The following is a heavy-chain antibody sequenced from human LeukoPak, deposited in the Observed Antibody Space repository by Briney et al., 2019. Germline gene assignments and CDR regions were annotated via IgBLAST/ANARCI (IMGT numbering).Heavy chain of an antibody. CDR2: INHSGST. CDR1: GGSFSGYY. J-gene: IGHJ4*02. V-gene: IGHV4-34*01. D-gene: IGHD3-10*01. CDR3: ARDRIAGVVHGSGSYYSDY. Sequence: SETLSLTCAVYGGSFSGYYWSWIRQPPGKGLEWIGEINHSGSTNYNPSLKSRVTMSVDTSKNQFSLKLSSVTAADTAVYYCARDRIAGVVHGSGSYYSDYWGQGTLVTVSS.